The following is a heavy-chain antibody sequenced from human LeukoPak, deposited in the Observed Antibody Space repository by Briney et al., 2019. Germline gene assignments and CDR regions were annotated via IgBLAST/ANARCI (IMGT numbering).Heavy chain of an antibody. CDR2: INPNSGDT. V-gene: IGHV1-18*01. D-gene: IGHD5-24*01. CDR3: ASGDGYNVRIRDYFDY. Sequence: ASVKVSCKASGGTFSSYAISWVRQAPGQGLEWMGWINPNSGDTSYAQKLQGRVTMTTDTSTSTAYMELRSLRSDDTAVYYCASGDGYNVRIRDYFDYWGQGTLVTVSS. CDR1: GGTFSSYA. J-gene: IGHJ4*02.